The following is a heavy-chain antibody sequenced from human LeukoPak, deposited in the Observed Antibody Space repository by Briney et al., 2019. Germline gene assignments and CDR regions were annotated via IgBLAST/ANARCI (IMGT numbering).Heavy chain of an antibody. D-gene: IGHD3-22*01. V-gene: IGHV4-39*02. J-gene: IGHJ3*01. CDR3: ARELRYDNSDSGAF. CDR2: LYYSGST. CDR1: GGSISSRGYY. Sequence: PSETLSLTCAVSGGSISSRGYYWDWIRQPPGKGLEWIGSLYYSGSTYYNPPLKSRVTISVDTSKNQFSLKLSSVTAADTAVYYCARELRYDNSDSGAFWGQGTVVTVSS.